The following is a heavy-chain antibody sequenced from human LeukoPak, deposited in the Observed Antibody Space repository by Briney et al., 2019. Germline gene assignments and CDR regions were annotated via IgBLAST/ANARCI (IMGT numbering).Heavy chain of an antibody. J-gene: IGHJ4*02. CDR3: ASTMAAAEYYFDY. CDR1: GFTFSSYA. Sequence: GGSLRLSCAASGFTFSSYAMHWVRQAPGKGLEWVAVISYDGSNKYYADSVKGRFTISRDNSKNTLYLQMNGLRAEDTAVYYCASTMAAAEYYFDYWGQGTLVTVSS. CDR2: ISYDGSNK. D-gene: IGHD6-13*01. V-gene: IGHV3-30*04.